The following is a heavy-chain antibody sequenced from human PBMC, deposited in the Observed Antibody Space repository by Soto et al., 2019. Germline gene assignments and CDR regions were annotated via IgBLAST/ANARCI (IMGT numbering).Heavy chain of an antibody. CDR2: IYWDDDK. D-gene: IGHD2-15*01. CDR1: GFSLSTSGVG. V-gene: IGHV2-5*02. J-gene: IGHJ4*02. CDR3: VHFKALVGVVTPSAEY. Sequence: SGPTLVNPTQTLTLTCSFSGFSLSTSGVGVGWIRQPPGKALEWLALIYWDDDKRHSPSLKSRLTITKDTSKNQVVLTMTYKDPVDTATYYCVHFKALVGVVTPSAEYWRQGTLVTVSS.